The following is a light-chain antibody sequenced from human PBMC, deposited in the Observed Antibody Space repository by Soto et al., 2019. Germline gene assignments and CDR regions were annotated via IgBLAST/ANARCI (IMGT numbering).Light chain of an antibody. V-gene: IGLV2-14*01. Sequence: QSALTQPASVSGSPGQSITISCTGTSSDVGGYNYVSWYQQHPGKAPKLMIYDVSNRPSGISNRFSGSKSGNTASLTISGLQAEHEADYYCSSYTGSSTYVFGSGTKVTVL. CDR1: SSDVGGYNY. CDR3: SSYTGSSTYV. CDR2: DVS. J-gene: IGLJ1*01.